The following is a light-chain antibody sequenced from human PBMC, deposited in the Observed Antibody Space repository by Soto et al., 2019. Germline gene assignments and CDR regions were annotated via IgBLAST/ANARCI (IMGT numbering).Light chain of an antibody. Sequence: IVMRHRSATLSWNTGERANLSCRATQSVGTKLAWYQRTPGPAPRLLIYGASIRATGVPARISGSVSGTEFTLTIASLQSEDFAIYDCQQYSSWLWTFGQGTKVDI. V-gene: IGKV3-15*01. CDR3: QQYSSWLWT. CDR2: GAS. J-gene: IGKJ1*01. CDR1: QSVGTK.